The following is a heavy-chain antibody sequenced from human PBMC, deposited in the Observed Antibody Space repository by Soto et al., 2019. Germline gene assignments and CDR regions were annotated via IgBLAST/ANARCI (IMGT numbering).Heavy chain of an antibody. CDR2: IWYDGSNK. V-gene: IGHV3-33*01. D-gene: IGHD5-18*01. CDR3: ARVGAGDTPMIPPYYYGMDV. Sequence: GGSLRLSCAASGFTFSGYVMHWVRQAPGKGLEWVAVIWYDGSNKYYADSVRGRFTISRDNSNNTLYLQMNSLRAEDTAVYYCARVGAGDTPMIPPYYYGMDVWGLGTTVTVSS. J-gene: IGHJ6*02. CDR1: GFTFSGYV.